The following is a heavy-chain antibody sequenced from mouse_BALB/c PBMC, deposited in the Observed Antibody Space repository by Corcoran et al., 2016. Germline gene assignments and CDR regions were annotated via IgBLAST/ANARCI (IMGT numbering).Heavy chain of an antibody. J-gene: IGHJ1*01. CDR2: IDPANGNT. V-gene: IGHV14-3*02. Sequence: EVQLQQSGAELVKPGASVKLSCTASGFNIKDTYMHWVKQRPEQGLEWIGRIDPANGNTKYDPKFQGKATITADTSSNTAYLQLSSLTSEDTAVYYCARSNCRYDGDWYFDVWGAGTTVTVSS. CDR1: GFNIKDTY. D-gene: IGHD2-14*01. CDR3: ARSNCRYDGDWYFDV.